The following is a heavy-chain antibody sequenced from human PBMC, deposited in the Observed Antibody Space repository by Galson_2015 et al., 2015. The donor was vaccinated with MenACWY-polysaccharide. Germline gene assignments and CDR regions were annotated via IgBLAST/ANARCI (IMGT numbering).Heavy chain of an antibody. CDR2: IYHSGST. Sequence: SETLSLTCAVSGYSISSGYYWGWIRQPPGKGLEWIGSIYHSGSTYYNLSLKSRVTISVDTSKNQFSLNLSSVTAADTAVYYCARVEKYSGSYYILHWGQGTLVTVSS. J-gene: IGHJ4*02. D-gene: IGHD1-26*01. CDR3: ARVEKYSGSYYILH. V-gene: IGHV4-38-2*01. CDR1: GYSISSGYY.